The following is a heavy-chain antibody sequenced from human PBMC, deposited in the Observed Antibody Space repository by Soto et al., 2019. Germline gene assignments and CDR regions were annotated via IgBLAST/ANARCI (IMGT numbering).Heavy chain of an antibody. J-gene: IGHJ3*02. Sequence: PSQTLSLTCAISGDSVSSNSAAWNWIRQSPSRGLEWLGRTYYRSKWYNDYAVSVKSRITINPDTSKNQFSLQLNSVTPEDTAVYFFAKYSSASDAFAIWGQGTMVTVSS. CDR3: AKYSSASDAFAI. CDR2: TYYRSKWYN. V-gene: IGHV6-1*01. CDR1: GDSVSSNSAA. D-gene: IGHD6-19*01.